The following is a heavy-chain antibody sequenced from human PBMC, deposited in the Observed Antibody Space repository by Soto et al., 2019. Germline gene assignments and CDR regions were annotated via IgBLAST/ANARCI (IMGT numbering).Heavy chain of an antibody. CDR2: ISSSSSYI. CDR1: GFTFSSYS. CDR3: GRVPLDGNYANGVDV. J-gene: IGHJ6*02. D-gene: IGHD4-17*01. Sequence: LRLSCAASGFTFSSYSMNWVRQAPGKGLEWASSISSSSSYIYYADSVKGRFTISRDNAKNSLFLQMNSLRADDTAVYYCGRVPLDGNYANGVDVWGQGTTVTVSS. V-gene: IGHV3-21*04.